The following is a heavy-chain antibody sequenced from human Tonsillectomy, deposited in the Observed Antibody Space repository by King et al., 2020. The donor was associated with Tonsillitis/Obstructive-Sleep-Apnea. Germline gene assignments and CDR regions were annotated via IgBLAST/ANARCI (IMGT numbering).Heavy chain of an antibody. Sequence: LQLQESGPGLVKPSETLSLTCTVSGGSISSSSYYWGWIRQPPGKGLEWIGSIYYSGSTYYNPSLKSRVTISVDTSKNQFSLKLSSVTAADTAVYYCARHWYYDLWSGYSYYYYYMDVWGKGTTVTVAS. CDR3: ARHWYYDLWSGYSYYYYYMDV. D-gene: IGHD3-3*01. V-gene: IGHV4-39*01. CDR1: GGSISSSSYY. CDR2: IYYSGST. J-gene: IGHJ6*03.